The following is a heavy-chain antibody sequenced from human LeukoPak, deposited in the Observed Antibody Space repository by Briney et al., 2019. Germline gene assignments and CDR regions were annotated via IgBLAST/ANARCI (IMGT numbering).Heavy chain of an antibody. CDR2: ISYDGSNK. Sequence: GGSLRLSCAASQFTFSRYWMNWVRQAPGKGLEWVAVISYDGSNKYYADSVKGRFTISRDNSKNTLYLQMNSLRAEDTAVYYCARDRNSGSYALVYWGQGTLVTVSS. CDR1: QFTFSRYW. D-gene: IGHD1-26*01. J-gene: IGHJ4*02. V-gene: IGHV3-30-3*01. CDR3: ARDRNSGSYALVY.